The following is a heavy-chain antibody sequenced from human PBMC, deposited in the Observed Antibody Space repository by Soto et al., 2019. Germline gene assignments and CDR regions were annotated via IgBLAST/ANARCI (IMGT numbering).Heavy chain of an antibody. J-gene: IGHJ6*02. Sequence: SETLSLTCAVSGAYITTYYWTWIRQPAGKGLEWIGRISPSGDSTYNPSLQSRLSMSVDTFKNHLSLTLTSVTAADTAVYYCASLGRNYYNGMDVWGPGTTDTVS. D-gene: IGHD3-10*01. CDR2: ISPSGDS. CDR1: GAYITTYY. V-gene: IGHV4-4*07. CDR3: ASLGRNYYNGMDV.